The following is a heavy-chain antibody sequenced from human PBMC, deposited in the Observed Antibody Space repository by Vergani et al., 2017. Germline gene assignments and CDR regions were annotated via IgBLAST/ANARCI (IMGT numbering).Heavy chain of an antibody. CDR1: GGSISSGDYY. V-gene: IGHV4-30-4*08. CDR2: IYYSGST. D-gene: IGHD3-22*01. CDR3: ARGWSYYYDSRGYWVEGAFDI. Sequence: QVQLQESGPGLVKPSQTLSLTCTVSGGSISSGDYYWSWIRQPPGKGLEWIGYIYYSGSTYYNPSLKSRVTISVDTSKNQFSLKLSSVTAADTAVYYCARGWSYYYDSRGYWVEGAFDIWGQGTMVTVSS. J-gene: IGHJ3*02.